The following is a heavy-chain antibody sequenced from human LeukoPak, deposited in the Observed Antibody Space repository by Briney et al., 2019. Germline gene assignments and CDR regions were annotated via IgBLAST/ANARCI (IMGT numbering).Heavy chain of an antibody. V-gene: IGHV6-1*01. CDR3: GRAVGGVFDY. CDR2: TYYRSKWST. CDR1: GDSVSSNRVT. Sequence: SQTLSLTCAISGDSVSSNRVTWNWIRQSPSRGLEWLGRTYYRSKWSTDYAVSVTGRITINSDTSKNQFSLQLNSVIAEDTAMYYCGRAVGGVFDYWGQGTLVTVSS. J-gene: IGHJ4*02. D-gene: IGHD3-3*01.